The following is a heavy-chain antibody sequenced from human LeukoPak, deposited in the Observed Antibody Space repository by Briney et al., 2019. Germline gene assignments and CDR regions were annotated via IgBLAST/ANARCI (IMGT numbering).Heavy chain of an antibody. J-gene: IGHJ3*02. CDR1: GFTVSSNY. D-gene: IGHD3-3*01. CDR2: IYSGGST. CDR3: ARVIVSGYYDAFDM. V-gene: IGHV3-53*01. Sequence: PGGSLRLSCAASGFTVSSNYMSWVRQAPGKGLGWVSIIYSGGSTYYADSVKGRFTISRDNSKNTLWLQMNSLRAEDTAVYHCARVIVSGYYDAFDMWGQGTMVTVSS.